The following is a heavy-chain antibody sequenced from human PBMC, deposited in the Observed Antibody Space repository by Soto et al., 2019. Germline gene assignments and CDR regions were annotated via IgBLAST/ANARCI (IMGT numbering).Heavy chain of an antibody. CDR2: IDWDDDK. J-gene: IGHJ4*02. CDR3: ARTIPAAGPGESDY. D-gene: IGHD6-13*01. CDR1: GFSLSTSGMC. V-gene: IGHV2-70*11. Sequence: QSGPTLVNPTQTLTLTCTFSGFSLSTSGMCVSWIRQPPAKALEWLARIDWDDDKYYSTSLKTRLTISKDTSKNQVVLTMTNMDPVDTATYYCARTIPAAGPGESDYWGQGTLVTVSS.